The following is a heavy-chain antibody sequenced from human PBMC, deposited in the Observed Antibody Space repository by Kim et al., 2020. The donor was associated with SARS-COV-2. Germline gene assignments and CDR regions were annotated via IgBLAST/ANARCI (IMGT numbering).Heavy chain of an antibody. CDR1: GYIFSTYH. D-gene: IGHD3-9*01. CDR2: INPVGGKT. CDR3: AREQTAGFYNY. J-gene: IGHJ4*02. V-gene: IGHV1-46*01. Sequence: SVKVSCKASGYIFSTYHMHWVRQAPGQGLEWMGIINPVGGKTYYAEKFQGRFTVTTDTSASTVYMELSSLKSEDTAIYYCAREQTAGFYNYWGQGTLVTVSS.